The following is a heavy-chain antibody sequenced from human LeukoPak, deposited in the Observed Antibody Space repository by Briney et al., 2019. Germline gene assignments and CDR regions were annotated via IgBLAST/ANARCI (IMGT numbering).Heavy chain of an antibody. CDR1: GFTFSSYA. V-gene: IGHV3-30*04. CDR2: ISYDGSNK. CDR3: ARGKPDASDI. J-gene: IGHJ3*02. Sequence: GGSLRLSCAASGFTFSSYAMHWVRQAPGKGLEWVAVISYDGSNKYYADSVKGRFTISRDNSKNTLYLQMNSLRAEDTAVYYCARGKPDASDIWGQGTMVTVSS.